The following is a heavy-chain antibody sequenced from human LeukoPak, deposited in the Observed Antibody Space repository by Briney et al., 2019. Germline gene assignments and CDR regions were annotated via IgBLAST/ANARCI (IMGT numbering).Heavy chain of an antibody. Sequence: PGGSLRLSCAVSGFTFSSYWMSWVRQAPGRGLEWVANIKQDGSEKYYVDSVKGRFTISRDNTKNSLYLQMSSLRAEDTAVYYCASIVEEFGELLYDYWGQGTLVTDSS. CDR3: ASIVEEFGELLYDY. CDR2: IKQDGSEK. D-gene: IGHD3-10*01. CDR1: GFTFSSYW. J-gene: IGHJ4*02. V-gene: IGHV3-7*01.